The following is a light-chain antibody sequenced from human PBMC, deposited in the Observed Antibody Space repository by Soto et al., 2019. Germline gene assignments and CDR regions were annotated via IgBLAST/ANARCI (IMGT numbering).Light chain of an antibody. CDR1: TGTVTSGHY. CDR2: DTV. Sequence: QSVLTHDPSLTVSPGGTVTLTCGSSTGTVTSGHYPYWFQQKPGQAPRTLIYDTVKKHSWTPARFSGSLLGGKAALTLSGAQPEDEADYYCLLSYHGPYVFGPGTKVTV. CDR3: LLSYHGPYV. V-gene: IGLV7-46*01. J-gene: IGLJ1*01.